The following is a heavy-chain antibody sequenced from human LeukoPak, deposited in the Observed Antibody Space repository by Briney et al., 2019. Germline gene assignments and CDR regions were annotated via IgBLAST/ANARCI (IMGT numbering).Heavy chain of an antibody. D-gene: IGHD5-18*01. CDR2: ISSSGSSI. CDR3: ARDLVDTTMWGFDY. V-gene: IGHV3-48*04. CDR1: GFTFSSYS. Sequence: PGGSLRLSCAASGFTFSSYSMNWVRQAPGKGLEWLSYISSSGSSIYYADSVKGRFTISRDNAKNSLYLQMNSLRAEDTAVYYCARDLVDTTMWGFDYWGQGTLVTVSS. J-gene: IGHJ4*02.